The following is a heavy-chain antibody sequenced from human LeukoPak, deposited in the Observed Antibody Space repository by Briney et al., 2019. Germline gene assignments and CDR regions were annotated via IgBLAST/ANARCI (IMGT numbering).Heavy chain of an antibody. CDR1: GRSISSGSYY. J-gene: IGHJ6*03. CDR2: IYTSGSN. CDR3: ARDLSYYYDSSGPINYYYYMDV. V-gene: IGHV4-61*02. D-gene: IGHD3-22*01. Sequence: PSQSLSLTCTVAGRSISSGSYYWSWIRQPAGTGLEWIGRIYTSGSNNYNPSLKSRVTISVDTSKNQFSLKLSSVTAADTAVYYCARDLSYYYDSSGPINYYYYMDVWGKGTMVTVSS.